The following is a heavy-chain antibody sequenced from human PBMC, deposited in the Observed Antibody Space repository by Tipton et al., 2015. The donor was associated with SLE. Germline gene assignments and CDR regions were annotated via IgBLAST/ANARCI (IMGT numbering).Heavy chain of an antibody. CDR1: GASISTSNNY. Sequence: TLSLTCSVSGASISTSNNYWDWIRQPPGKGLEWIGTIYYSGRTDYNPSLKSRVTMSVDTSMNQFSLRLRSVTAADTAVYYCARRRFQSAPDYWGQGTLVSVSS. V-gene: IGHV4-39*07. CDR3: ARRRFQSAPDY. CDR2: IYYSGRT. D-gene: IGHD2-21*01. J-gene: IGHJ4*02.